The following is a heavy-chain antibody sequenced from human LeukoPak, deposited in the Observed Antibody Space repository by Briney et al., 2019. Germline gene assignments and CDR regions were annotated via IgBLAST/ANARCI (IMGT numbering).Heavy chain of an antibody. Sequence: SETLSLTCAVSGGSISSGGYSWGWIRQPPGKGLEWIGYIYHSGSTYYNPSLKSRVTISVDRSKNQFSLKLSSVTAADTAVYYCARYCSSTSCYRADAFDIWGQGTMVTVSS. CDR1: GGSISSGGYS. J-gene: IGHJ3*02. V-gene: IGHV4-30-2*01. CDR2: IYHSGST. D-gene: IGHD2-2*02. CDR3: ARYCSSTSCYRADAFDI.